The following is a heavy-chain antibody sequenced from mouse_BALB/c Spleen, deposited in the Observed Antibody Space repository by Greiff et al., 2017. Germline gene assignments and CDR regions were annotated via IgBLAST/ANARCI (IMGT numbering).Heavy chain of an antibody. CDR1: GFSLTSYD. V-gene: IGHV2-9-2*01. Sequence: VHLVESGPGLVAPSQSLSITCTVSGFSLTSYDISWIRQPPGKGLEWLGVIWTGGGTNYNSAFMSRLSISKDNSKSQVFLKMNSLQTDDTAIYYCVRDMITTGAWFAYWGQGTLVTVSA. J-gene: IGHJ3*01. CDR3: VRDMITTGAWFAY. D-gene: IGHD2-4*01. CDR2: IWTGGGT.